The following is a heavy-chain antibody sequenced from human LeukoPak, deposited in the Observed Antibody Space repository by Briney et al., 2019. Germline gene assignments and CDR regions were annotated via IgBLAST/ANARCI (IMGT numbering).Heavy chain of an antibody. CDR1: GYTFTRYN. V-gene: IGHV1-46*01. CDR3: ARGRALYYHDSSVGFDY. Sequence: ASVKVSCKASGYTFTRYNMHWVRQAPGQGLEWMGIINPSDGSSSYAQKFQGRVTMTRDMSTSTVYMELSSLRSEDTAVYYCARGRALYYHDSSVGFDYWGQGTLVTVSS. J-gene: IGHJ4*02. CDR2: INPSDGSS. D-gene: IGHD3-22*01.